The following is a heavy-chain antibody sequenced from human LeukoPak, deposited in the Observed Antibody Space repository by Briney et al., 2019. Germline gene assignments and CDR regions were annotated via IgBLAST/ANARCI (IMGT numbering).Heavy chain of an antibody. CDR3: ASRAPTSPKENDY. CDR1: GGSISSSSYY. CDR2: IYYSGST. J-gene: IGHJ4*02. V-gene: IGHV4-39*07. Sequence: SETLSLTCTVSGGSISSSSYYWGWIRQPPGKGLEWIGSIYYSGSTYYNPSLKSRVTISVDTSKNQFSLKLSSVTAADTAVYYCASRAPTSPKENDYWGQGTLVTVSS.